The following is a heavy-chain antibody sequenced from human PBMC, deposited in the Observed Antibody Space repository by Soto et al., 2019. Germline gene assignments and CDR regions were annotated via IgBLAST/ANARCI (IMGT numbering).Heavy chain of an antibody. CDR3: ANGQQWLVPYYFDY. D-gene: IGHD6-19*01. Sequence: EVQLLESGGGLVQPGGYLRLSCAASGFNFISYAMSWVRQAPGKGLEWVSAISGSGGSTYYADSVKGRFTIARDNSKNTMYLQMTSLRAEDTAVYYCANGQQWLVPYYFDYWGQGTLVTVSS. CDR2: ISGSGGST. V-gene: IGHV3-23*01. J-gene: IGHJ4*02. CDR1: GFNFISYA.